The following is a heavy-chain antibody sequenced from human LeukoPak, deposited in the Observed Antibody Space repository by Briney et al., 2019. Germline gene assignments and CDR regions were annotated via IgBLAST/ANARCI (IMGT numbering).Heavy chain of an antibody. V-gene: IGHV4-39*01. D-gene: IGHD3-9*01. Sequence: PSETLSLTCTVSGGSISSSSYYWGWLRQPPGKGLEWVGSIYYSGSTYYNPSLKSRVTISVDTSKNQFSLKLSSVTAADTAVYYCARLNILTGYPNWFDPWGQGTLVTVSS. CDR3: ARLNILTGYPNWFDP. CDR2: IYYSGST. J-gene: IGHJ5*02. CDR1: GGSISSSSYY.